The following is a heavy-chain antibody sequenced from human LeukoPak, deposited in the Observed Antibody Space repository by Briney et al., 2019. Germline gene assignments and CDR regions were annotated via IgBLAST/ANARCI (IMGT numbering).Heavy chain of an antibody. V-gene: IGHV1-2*02. CDR1: GYTFTDYY. CDR2: INPDSGGT. CDR3: ARSDSYTWFDP. Sequence: ASVKVSCKASGYTFTDYYIHWMRQAPGQGLEWMGWINPDSGGTSYAQKFQGRVTMTRDTSISTVYVELSRLRSDDTAVYYCARSDSYTWFDPWGQGTLVTVST. J-gene: IGHJ5*02. D-gene: IGHD2-15*01.